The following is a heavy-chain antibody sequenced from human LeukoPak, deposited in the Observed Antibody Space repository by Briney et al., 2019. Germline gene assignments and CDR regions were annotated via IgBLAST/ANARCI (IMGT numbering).Heavy chain of an antibody. CDR2: ISSSSSYI. V-gene: IGHV3-21*01. CDR3: ARDPITMVRGSFDY. J-gene: IGHJ4*02. Sequence: GGSLRLSCAASGFTFSSYSMNWVRQAPGKGLEWVSPISSSSSYIYYADSVKGRFTISRDNAKNSLYLQMNSLRAEDTAVYYCARDPITMVRGSFDYWGQGTLVTVSS. CDR1: GFTFSSYS. D-gene: IGHD3-10*01.